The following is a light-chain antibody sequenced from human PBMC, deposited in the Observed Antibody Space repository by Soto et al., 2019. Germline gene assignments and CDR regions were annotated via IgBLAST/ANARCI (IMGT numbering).Light chain of an antibody. V-gene: IGKV2-28*01. Sequence: DIVMTQPPLSLPVTLDGPAPISCRSSPGPLHSIGYNYLDWYLQKPGQSPQLLLYLGSNRASVFPDRFSGSGSGTDFTLKISRVEAADVGVYYCMQALQTPWTFGQGTKGEIK. CDR2: LGS. CDR3: MQALQTPWT. J-gene: IGKJ1*01. CDR1: PGPLHSIGYNY.